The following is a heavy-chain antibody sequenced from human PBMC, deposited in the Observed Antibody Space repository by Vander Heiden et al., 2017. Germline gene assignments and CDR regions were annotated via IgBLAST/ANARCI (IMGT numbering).Heavy chain of an antibody. Sequence: QLQLQESGPGLVKPSETLSLTCTVSGGSISSSSYYWGWIRQPPGKGLEWIGSIYYSGSTYYNPSLKSRVTISVDTSKNQFSLKLSSVTVADTAVYYCARQGFTFGGVTAWYWCQGTLVTVSS. J-gene: IGHJ4*02. V-gene: IGHV4-39*01. D-gene: IGHD3-16*01. CDR2: IYYSGST. CDR3: ARQGFTFGGVTAWY. CDR1: GGSISSSSYY.